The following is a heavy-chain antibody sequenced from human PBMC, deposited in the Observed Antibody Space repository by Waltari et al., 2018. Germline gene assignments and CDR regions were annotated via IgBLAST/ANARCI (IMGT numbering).Heavy chain of an antibody. CDR1: GMTFPTYS. D-gene: IGHD3-10*01. V-gene: IGHV3-48*04. J-gene: IGHJ2*01. CDR3: AGIRRGFWFFDL. Sequence: EVQLVESGGGLVQPGGSLRLSCAASGMTFPTYSMNWVRQAPGKGLWWISNVRGVRGYIYYADSVRGRFTSSRDNAQNSMYLQMNNLRADDTAVYYCAGIRRGFWFFDLWGRGTLVTVSS. CDR2: VRGVRGYI.